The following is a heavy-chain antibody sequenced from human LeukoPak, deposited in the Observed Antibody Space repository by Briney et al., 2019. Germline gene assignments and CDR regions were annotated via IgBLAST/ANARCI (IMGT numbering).Heavy chain of an antibody. CDR2: IYYSGGT. V-gene: IGHV4-59*01. CDR1: GGSISSYS. D-gene: IGHD4-17*01. J-gene: IGHJ4*02. CDR3: ARTRNDYALDY. Sequence: SETLSLTCTVSGGSISSYSWSWIRQPPGKGLEWIGYIYYSGGTNYNPSLKSRVTISVDTSKNQFSLKLSSVTAADTAVYYCARTRNDYALDYWGQGTLVTVSS.